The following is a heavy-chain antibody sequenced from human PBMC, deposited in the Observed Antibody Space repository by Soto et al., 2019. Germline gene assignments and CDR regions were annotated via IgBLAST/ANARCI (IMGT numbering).Heavy chain of an antibody. Sequence: PSETLSLTCAVSGGSISSGGYSWSWIRQPPGKGLEWIGYIYHSGSTYYNPSLKSRVTISVDRSKNQFSLKLSSVTAADTAVYYCASALYLGNHYYGMAVWGQGTTVTVSS. CDR2: IYHSGST. CDR3: ASALYLGNHYYGMAV. J-gene: IGHJ6*02. CDR1: GGSISSGGYS. D-gene: IGHD2-8*01. V-gene: IGHV4-30-2*01.